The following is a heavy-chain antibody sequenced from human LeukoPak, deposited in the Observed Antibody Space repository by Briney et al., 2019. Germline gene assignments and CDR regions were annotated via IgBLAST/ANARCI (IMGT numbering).Heavy chain of an antibody. J-gene: IGHJ6*04. CDR2: ISSSSSYI. V-gene: IGHV3-21*01. CDR1: GFTFSRYS. D-gene: IGHD3-10*01. CDR3: ARDRAFFSRGSMDV. Sequence: PGGSLRLSCAASGFTFSRYSMNWVRQAPGKGLEWVSSISSSSSYIYYADSVKGRFTISRDNAKNSLYLQMNSLRAEDTAVYYCARDRAFFSRGSMDVWGKGTTVTVSS.